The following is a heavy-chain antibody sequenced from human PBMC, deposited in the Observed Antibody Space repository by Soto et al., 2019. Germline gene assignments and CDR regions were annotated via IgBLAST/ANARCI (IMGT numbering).Heavy chain of an antibody. CDR1: GFDVSDYS. D-gene: IGHD4-17*01. V-gene: IGHV3-21*01. Sequence: EVQLVESGGGLVKPGGSLRLSCVASGFDVSDYSINWVRHVPGKGLEWVSSLTTTTSTYINYADSGKGRFTIFRDSTKNSVWMQMDSLKAEDTSIYCCARGGMVGDPMFDYWGQGTLVTVSS. CDR3: ARGGMVGDPMFDY. CDR2: LTTTTSTYI. J-gene: IGHJ4*02.